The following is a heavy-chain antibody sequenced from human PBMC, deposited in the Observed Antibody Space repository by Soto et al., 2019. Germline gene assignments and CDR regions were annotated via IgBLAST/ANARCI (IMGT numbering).Heavy chain of an antibody. CDR3: ARDGYNRGGFDY. CDR1: EFTFSSYN. D-gene: IGHD6-25*01. V-gene: IGHV3-30-3*01. Sequence: PGGSLRLSCVVSEFTFSSYNMHWVRQAPGEGLEWVAVISFDGANTFYADSVKGRFTISRDTSRDTLYLQMSRLRVEDTAVYYCARDGYNRGGFDYWGQGTLVTVSS. J-gene: IGHJ4*02. CDR2: ISFDGANT.